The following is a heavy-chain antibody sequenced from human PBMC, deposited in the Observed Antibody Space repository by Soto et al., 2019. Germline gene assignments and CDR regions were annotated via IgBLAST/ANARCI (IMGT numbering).Heavy chain of an antibody. CDR2: IRGSGGST. V-gene: IGHV3-23*01. D-gene: IGHD3-10*01. Sequence: GGSLRLPCAASGFTFSSYAMSWVRKAPGKGLEWVSAIRGSGGSTYYADSVKGRFTISRDNAKNTLYLQMNSLRAEDTAVYYCAKDQGGGYMVRGVIIHDAFDIWGQGTMVTVSS. J-gene: IGHJ3*02. CDR3: AKDQGGGYMVRGVIIHDAFDI. CDR1: GFTFSSYA.